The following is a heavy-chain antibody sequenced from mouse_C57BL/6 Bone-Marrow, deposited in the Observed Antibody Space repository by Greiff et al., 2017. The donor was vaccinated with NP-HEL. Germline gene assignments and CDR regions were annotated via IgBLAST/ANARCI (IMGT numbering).Heavy chain of an antibody. J-gene: IGHJ1*03. CDR1: GFTFSDYY. D-gene: IGHD1-1*01. CDR2: ISNGGGST. V-gene: IGHV5-12*01. CDR3: ARRYYGSSYPYWYFDF. Sequence: EVKLMESGGGLVQPGGSLKLSCAASGFTFSDYYMYWVRQTPEKRLEWVAYISNGGGSTYYPDTVKGRFTISRDNAKNTLFLQLSRLKSEDTAMYYCARRYYGSSYPYWYFDFWGTGTTVTVSS.